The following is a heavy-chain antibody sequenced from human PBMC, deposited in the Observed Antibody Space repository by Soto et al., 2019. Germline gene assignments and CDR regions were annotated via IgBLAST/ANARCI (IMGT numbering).Heavy chain of an antibody. J-gene: IGHJ3*02. D-gene: IGHD3-22*01. V-gene: IGHV1-46*01. CDR2: INPSGGST. CDR3: ARPRLPYYYDSSGYYFAFAI. Sequence: ASVKVSCKASGYTFTSYYMHWVRQAPGQGLEWMGIINPSGGSTSYAQKFQGRVTMTTDTSTSTAYMELSSLRSEDTAVYYCARPRLPYYYDSSGYYFAFAIWGQGTMVTVSS. CDR1: GYTFTSYY.